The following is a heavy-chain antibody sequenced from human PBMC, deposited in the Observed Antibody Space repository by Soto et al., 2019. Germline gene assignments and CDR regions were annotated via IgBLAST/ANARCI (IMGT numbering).Heavy chain of an antibody. Sequence: GGSLILSCASSGFSFSTYTMSWVRQAPGKGLEWISSISGSGFKKYYADSVKGRFTISRDNSKSTVYLELNNLSAEDTAVYHCAKNQGVELVPLATVDWFDPWGQGSVVNVSS. V-gene: IGHV3-23*01. CDR1: GFSFSTYT. D-gene: IGHD1-26*01. CDR2: ISGSGFKK. CDR3: AKNQGVELVPLATVDWFDP. J-gene: IGHJ5*02.